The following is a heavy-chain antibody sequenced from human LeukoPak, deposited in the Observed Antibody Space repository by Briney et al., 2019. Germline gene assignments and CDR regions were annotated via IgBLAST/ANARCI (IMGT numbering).Heavy chain of an antibody. Sequence: GGSLRLSCGASGFTFSSRTMNWVRQPPGKGLEWVSTITSDSVATYYADSVKGRFTISRDNSKNTLYLQLNSLRVEDTAVYYCPPRGIVGVDWFDPWGQGTLVTVSS. CDR3: PPRGIVGVDWFDP. J-gene: IGHJ5*02. D-gene: IGHD2-8*01. CDR1: GFTFSSRT. V-gene: IGHV3-23*01. CDR2: ITSDSVAT.